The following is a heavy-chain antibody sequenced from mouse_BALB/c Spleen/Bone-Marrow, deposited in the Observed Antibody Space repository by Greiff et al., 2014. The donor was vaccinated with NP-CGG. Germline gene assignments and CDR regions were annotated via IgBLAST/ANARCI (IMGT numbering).Heavy chain of an antibody. J-gene: IGHJ3*01. Sequence: QVQLQQSGAELGKPGASVKLSCKASCYTFPGDIIPWVKQRSGQGLEWVGWFYPGSGSIKYNEKFKDKATLTADKSSSTVYMELSRLTSEDSAVYFCARHEDRLRAWFAYWGQGTLVTVSA. CDR2: FYPGSGSI. CDR3: ARHEDRLRAWFAY. D-gene: IGHD3-2*02. V-gene: IGHV1-62-2*01. CDR1: CYTFPGDI.